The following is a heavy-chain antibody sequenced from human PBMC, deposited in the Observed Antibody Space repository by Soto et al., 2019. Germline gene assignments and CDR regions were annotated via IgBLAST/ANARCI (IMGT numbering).Heavy chain of an antibody. Sequence: PSETLSLTCTVSGGSISSYYWSWIRQPPGKGLEWIGYIYYSGSTNYNPSLKSRVTISVDTSKNQFSLKLSSVTAADTAVYYCARGGVVVKGNWFDTWGQGTLVTVSS. CDR1: GGSISSYY. D-gene: IGHD3-22*01. CDR2: IYYSGST. V-gene: IGHV4-59*01. CDR3: ARGGVVVKGNWFDT. J-gene: IGHJ5*02.